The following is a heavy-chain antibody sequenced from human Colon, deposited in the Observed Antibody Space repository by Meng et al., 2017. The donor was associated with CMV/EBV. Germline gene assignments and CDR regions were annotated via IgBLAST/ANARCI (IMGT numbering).Heavy chain of an antibody. Sequence: GGSLRLSCAASGFKFSTYGMHWVRQAPGKGLEWVAFISYDESNEYYADSVKSRFTISRDNSKNTLYLQMNSLRAEDTAVYFCANVLEWLSDWGQGTLVTVSS. J-gene: IGHJ4*02. CDR1: GFKFSTYG. V-gene: IGHV3-30*02. CDR3: ANVLEWLSD. CDR2: ISYDESNE. D-gene: IGHD3-3*01.